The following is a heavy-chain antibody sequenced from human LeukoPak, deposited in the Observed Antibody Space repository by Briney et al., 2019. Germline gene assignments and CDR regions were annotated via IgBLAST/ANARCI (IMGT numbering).Heavy chain of an antibody. Sequence: SETLSLTCTVSGYSISSGYYWGWIRQPPGKGLEWIGTIYHSGSTYYNPSLKSRVTISVDTSKNQFSLKLSSVTAADTAVYYCARAYDSSGYCYGYWGQGTLVTVSS. V-gene: IGHV4-38-2*02. J-gene: IGHJ4*02. CDR2: IYHSGST. CDR3: ARAYDSSGYCYGY. CDR1: GYSISSGYY. D-gene: IGHD3-22*01.